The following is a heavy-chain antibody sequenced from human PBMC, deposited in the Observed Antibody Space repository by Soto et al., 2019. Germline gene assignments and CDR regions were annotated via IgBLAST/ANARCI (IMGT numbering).Heavy chain of an antibody. CDR2: INPNSGGT. CDR3: ARGRGSSSWYGGGYYGMGV. CDR1: GYTFTGYY. D-gene: IGHD6-13*01. J-gene: IGHJ6*02. V-gene: IGHV1-2*04. Sequence: ASVKVSCKASGYTFTGYYMHWVRQAPGQGLEWMGWINPNSGGTNYAQKFQGWVTMTRDTSISTAYMELSRLRSDDTAVYYCARGRGSSSWYGGGYYGMGVWGQGTTVTVSS.